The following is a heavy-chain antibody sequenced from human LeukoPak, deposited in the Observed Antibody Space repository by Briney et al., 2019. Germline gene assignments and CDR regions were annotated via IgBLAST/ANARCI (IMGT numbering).Heavy chain of an antibody. CDR1: GYSINNYW. Sequence: GESLQISCKGSGYSINNYWIGWVRQMPGKGLEWMGIIYPADSDIRYSPSFQGQVTISADMSISTVYLQWSSLKASDTAMYYCARQEYCSGGSCYTWFDPWGQGTLVTVSS. V-gene: IGHV5-51*01. CDR2: IYPADSDI. J-gene: IGHJ5*02. D-gene: IGHD2-15*01. CDR3: ARQEYCSGGSCYTWFDP.